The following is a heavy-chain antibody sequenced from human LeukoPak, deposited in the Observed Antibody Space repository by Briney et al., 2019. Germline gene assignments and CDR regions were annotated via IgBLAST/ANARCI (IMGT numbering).Heavy chain of an antibody. CDR3: ANGLDV. V-gene: IGHV3-23*01. J-gene: IGHJ6*02. Sequence: GGSPRLSCAASGFTFSSYAMSWVRQAPGKGLEWVSAIIGSADSTYYADSVKGRFTISRDSSKNTLYLQLNSLRAEDTAVYFCANGLDVWGQGTTVTVSS. CDR1: GFTFSSYA. CDR2: IIGSADST.